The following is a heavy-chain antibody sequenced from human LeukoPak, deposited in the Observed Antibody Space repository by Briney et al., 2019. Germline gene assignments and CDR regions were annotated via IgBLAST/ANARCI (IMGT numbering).Heavy chain of an antibody. J-gene: IGHJ4*02. V-gene: IGHV3-30*18. D-gene: IGHD3-9*01. CDR2: ISYDGSNK. CDR3: AKAYDILTGQFDY. Sequence: GRSLRLSCAASGFTFSSYGMHWVRQAPGKGLEWVAVISYDGSNKYYADSVKGRFTISRDNSKNTLYLQVNSLRAEDTAVYYCAKAYDILTGQFDYWGQGTLVTVSS. CDR1: GFTFSSYG.